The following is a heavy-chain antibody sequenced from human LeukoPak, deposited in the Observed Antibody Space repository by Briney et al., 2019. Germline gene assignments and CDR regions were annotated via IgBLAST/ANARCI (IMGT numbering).Heavy chain of an antibody. Sequence: SETLSLTCTVSGGSINGYYWSLIRQPPGKGLEWIGYIYYSGSTNYNPSLKSRVTISIDTSKNQFSLKLTSVTAADTAVYYCARGEALYSNYGFDHWGQGTLVTVSS. CDR1: GGSINGYY. CDR2: IYYSGST. D-gene: IGHD4-11*01. CDR3: ARGEALYSNYGFDH. J-gene: IGHJ4*02. V-gene: IGHV4-59*01.